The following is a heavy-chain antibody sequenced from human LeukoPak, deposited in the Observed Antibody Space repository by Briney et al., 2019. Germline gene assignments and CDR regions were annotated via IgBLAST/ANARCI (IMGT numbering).Heavy chain of an antibody. V-gene: IGHV1-69*13. CDR2: IIPIFGTA. CDR3: ARARMGYETIDY. CDR1: GGTFSIYA. Sequence: SVKVSCKASGGTFSIYAISWVRQAPGQGLEWMGGIIPIFGTANYAQKFQGRVTITADESTSTAYMELSSLRSEDTAVYYCARARMGYETIDYWGQGTLVTVSS. J-gene: IGHJ4*02. D-gene: IGHD2-2*01.